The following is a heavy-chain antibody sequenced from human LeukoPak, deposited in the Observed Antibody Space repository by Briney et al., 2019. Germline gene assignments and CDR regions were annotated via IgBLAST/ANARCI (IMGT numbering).Heavy chain of an antibody. D-gene: IGHD6-19*01. CDR3: ARDGVDSSGWDWPWTYYYYYGMDV. CDR1: GYTFTSYA. V-gene: IGHV1-3*01. CDR2: INAGNGNT. J-gene: IGHJ6*02. Sequence: ASVKVSCKASGYTFTSYAMHWVRQAPGQRLEWMGWINAGNGNTKYSQKFQGRVTITRDTSASTAYKELSSLRSEDTAVYYCARDGVDSSGWDWPWTYYYYYGMDVWGQGTTVTVSS.